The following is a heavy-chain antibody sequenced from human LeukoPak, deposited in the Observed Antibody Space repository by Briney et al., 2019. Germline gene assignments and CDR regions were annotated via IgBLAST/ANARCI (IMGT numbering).Heavy chain of an antibody. D-gene: IGHD3-3*01. CDR2: ISYDGSNK. Sequence: PGGSLRLSCAASGFTFSSYSMNWVRQAPGKGLEWVAVISYDGSNKYYADSVKGRFTISRDNSKNTLYLQMNSLRAEDTAVYYCARDRNKITYYDLRGWFDPWGQGTLVTVSS. J-gene: IGHJ5*02. V-gene: IGHV3-30*03. CDR3: ARDRNKITYYDLRGWFDP. CDR1: GFTFSSYS.